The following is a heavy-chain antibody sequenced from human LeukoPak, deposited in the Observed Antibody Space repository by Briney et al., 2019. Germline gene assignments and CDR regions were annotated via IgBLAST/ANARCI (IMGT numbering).Heavy chain of an antibody. CDR3: AKKIKAAHYSSGCFDY. CDR1: GFTFSRFA. V-gene: IGHV3-23*01. Sequence: GGSLRLSCVASGFTFSRFAMSWVRQAPGKGLEWVSGISGTGSSTYYADSVKGRFTISRDNSKNTLYLQMHSLRADDTAVYYCAKKIKAAHYSSGCFDYWGQGALVTVSS. CDR2: ISGTGSST. D-gene: IGHD6-19*01. J-gene: IGHJ4*02.